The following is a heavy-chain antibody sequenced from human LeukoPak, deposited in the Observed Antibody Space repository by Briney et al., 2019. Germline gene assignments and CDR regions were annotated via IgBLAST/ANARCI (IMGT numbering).Heavy chain of an antibody. CDR3: ARCLGFGDAFDI. CDR1: GGSISSGDYY. V-gene: IGHV4-30-4*08. Sequence: SETLSLTCTVSGGSISSGDYYWSWIRQPPGKGLEWIGYIYYSGSTYYNPSLKSRVTISVDTSKNQFSLKLSSVTAADTAVYYCARCLGFGDAFDIWGQGTMVTVSS. J-gene: IGHJ3*02. CDR2: IYYSGST. D-gene: IGHD1-26*01.